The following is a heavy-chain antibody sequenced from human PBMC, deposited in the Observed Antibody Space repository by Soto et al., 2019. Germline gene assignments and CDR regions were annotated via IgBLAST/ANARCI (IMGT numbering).Heavy chain of an antibody. V-gene: IGHV1-8*01. Sequence: ASVNVSCKGCGYTFTRYDINWVRQATGQGLEWMGWMNPNSGNTGYAQKFQGRVTMTRNTSISTAYMELSSLRSEDTAVYYCASCVAEWYYYYYMDDWGQGTTVNVCS. CDR2: MNPNSGNT. CDR1: GYTFTRYD. D-gene: IGHD6-19*01. CDR3: ASCVAEWYYYYYMDD. J-gene: IGHJ6*03.